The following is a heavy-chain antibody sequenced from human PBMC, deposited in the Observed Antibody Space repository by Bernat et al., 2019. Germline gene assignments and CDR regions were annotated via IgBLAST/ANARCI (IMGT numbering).Heavy chain of an antibody. CDR3: ARDLGNWPVASDRVLGY. D-gene: IGHD7-27*01. CDR1: GYTFTSYG. J-gene: IGHJ4*02. CDR2: ISAYNGNT. Sequence: QVQLVQSGAEVKKPGASVKVSCKASGYTFTSYGISWVRQAPGQGLEWMGLISAYNGNTNYAQKLQGRVTMTTDTSTSTAYMELRSLRSDDTAVYYCARDLGNWPVASDRVLGYWGQGTLVTVSS. V-gene: IGHV1-18*01.